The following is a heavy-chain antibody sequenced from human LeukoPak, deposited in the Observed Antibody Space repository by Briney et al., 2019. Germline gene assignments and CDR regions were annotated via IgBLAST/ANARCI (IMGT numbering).Heavy chain of an antibody. CDR1: GGSISSYY. J-gene: IGHJ4*02. D-gene: IGHD3-22*01. V-gene: IGHV4-59*08. Sequence: SETLSLTCTVSGGSISSYYWDWTRQPPGKGLEWIGYIHHSGRDSYNPSLKSRVTISVDTSRNQFSLTLNSVTAADTAIYYCTSHRYSFDGSGPLGWGQGTLVTVSS. CDR3: TSHRYSFDGSGPLG. CDR2: IHHSGRD.